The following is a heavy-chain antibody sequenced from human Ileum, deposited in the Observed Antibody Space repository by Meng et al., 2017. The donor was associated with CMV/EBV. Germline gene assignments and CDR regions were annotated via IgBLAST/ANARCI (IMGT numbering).Heavy chain of an antibody. CDR3: ARGGGYSSGWHS. V-gene: IGHV4-59*01. J-gene: IGHJ4*02. Sequence: SETLSLTCTVSGGFISSYYWNWVRQLPGKGLEWIGYNTYSGNTNYNPSLKSRVTIPVDTPKHQFSLNLSSVTAADTAVYYYARGGGYSSGWHSWGQGTLVTVSS. CDR1: GGFISSYY. D-gene: IGHD6-19*01. CDR2: NTYSGNT.